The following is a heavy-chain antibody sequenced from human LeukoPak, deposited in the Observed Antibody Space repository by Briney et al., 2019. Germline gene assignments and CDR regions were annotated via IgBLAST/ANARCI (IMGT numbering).Heavy chain of an antibody. Sequence: ASVKVSCKASGYTFTNYGISWVRQAPGQGLVWMGWISAYNDNSNYAQMLQGRVTMTTDTSTTTAYMEQRSLRSDETAVYYCARVWLEWFGNYYFDYWGQGTLVTVSS. CDR1: GYTFTNYG. CDR2: ISAYNDNS. D-gene: IGHD3-3*01. V-gene: IGHV1-18*01. CDR3: ARVWLEWFGNYYFDY. J-gene: IGHJ4*02.